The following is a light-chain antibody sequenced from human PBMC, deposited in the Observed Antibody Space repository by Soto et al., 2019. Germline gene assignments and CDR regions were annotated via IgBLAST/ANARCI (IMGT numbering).Light chain of an antibody. J-gene: IGKJ2*01. V-gene: IGKV3D-20*01. CDR2: DTS. CDR1: HSVSNNY. CDR3: QQDGNSPFT. Sequence: EVVVKKSPATLSLSPGERATLSCGASHSVSNNYLDWYQQKPDLAPRLLIYDTSSRATGVPDRFSGRGSGTDFTLTISGLEPEDFAVYYFQQDGNSPFTFGQGTELEL.